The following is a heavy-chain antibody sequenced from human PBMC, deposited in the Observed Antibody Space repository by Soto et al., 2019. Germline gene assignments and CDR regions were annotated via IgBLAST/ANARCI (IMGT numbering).Heavy chain of an antibody. CDR3: ARFASTDSSGYRSRRWRYFDY. Sequence: PSVTKCVTWTVAGGNIRSSGWWSRVRKNTGKGLEWIGEIYHSGSTNYNPSLKSRVTISVDKSKNQFSLKLSSVTAADTAVYYCARFASTDSSGYRSRRWRYFDYWGQGTLVTVSS. J-gene: IGHJ4*02. CDR1: GGNIRSSGW. V-gene: IGHV4-4*02. D-gene: IGHD3-22*01. CDR2: IYHSGST.